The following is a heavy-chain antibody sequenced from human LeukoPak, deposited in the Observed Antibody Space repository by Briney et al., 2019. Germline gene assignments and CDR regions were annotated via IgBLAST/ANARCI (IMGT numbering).Heavy chain of an antibody. Sequence: GGSLRLSCAASGFTFSDYYMSWIRQAPGKGLEWVSYISSSGSTIYYADPVKGRFTISRDNAKNSLYLQMNSLRAEDTAVYYCARDDKRWLVSYWGQGTLVTVSS. J-gene: IGHJ4*02. CDR2: ISSSGSTI. CDR1: GFTFSDYY. CDR3: ARDDKRWLVSY. V-gene: IGHV3-11*01. D-gene: IGHD6-19*01.